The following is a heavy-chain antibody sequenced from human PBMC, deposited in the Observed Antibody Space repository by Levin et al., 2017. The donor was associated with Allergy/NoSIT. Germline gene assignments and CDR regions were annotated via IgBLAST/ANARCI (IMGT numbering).Heavy chain of an antibody. CDR3: AKSIAAAGVDY. V-gene: IGHV3-30*18. D-gene: IGHD6-13*01. J-gene: IGHJ4*02. Sequence: HAGGSLRLSCAASGFTFSSYGMHWVRQAPGKGLEWVAVISYDGSNKYYADSVKGRFTISRDNSKNTLYLQMNSLRAEDTAVYYCAKSIAAAGVDYWGQGTLVTVSS. CDR1: GFTFSSYG. CDR2: ISYDGSNK.